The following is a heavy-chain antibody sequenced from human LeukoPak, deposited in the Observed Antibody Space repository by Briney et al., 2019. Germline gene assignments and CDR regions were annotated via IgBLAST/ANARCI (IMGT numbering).Heavy chain of an antibody. CDR1: GGSFNDDY. D-gene: IGHD2-2*01. Sequence: SETLSLTCAVSGGSFNDDYWNWIRQSPGRGLEWIGEINDSGNINYNPSLKSRATISIDTSKNQFSLKLTSVTAADTAVYYCARVRCSTISCHPNWFDPWGQGTLVTVSS. J-gene: IGHJ5*02. CDR3: ARVRCSTISCHPNWFDP. V-gene: IGHV4-34*01. CDR2: INDSGNI.